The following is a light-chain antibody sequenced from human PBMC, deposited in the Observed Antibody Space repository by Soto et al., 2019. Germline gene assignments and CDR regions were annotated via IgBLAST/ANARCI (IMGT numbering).Light chain of an antibody. Sequence: EIVLTQSPGTLSLSPGERATLSCRASQSVSSSYLAWYQHKPGQAPRLLIYGASSRATGIPERFSGSGSGTDFTLLISRLEPEDFAVYYCQQYGSSPPWTFGQGTKVEIK. CDR1: QSVSSSY. CDR3: QQYGSSPPWT. J-gene: IGKJ1*01. CDR2: GAS. V-gene: IGKV3-20*01.